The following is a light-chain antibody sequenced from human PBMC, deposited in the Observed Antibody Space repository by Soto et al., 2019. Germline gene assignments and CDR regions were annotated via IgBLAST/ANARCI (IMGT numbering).Light chain of an antibody. CDR2: GET. Sequence: EVVMTQSPATLPVSPGERATLSCRASQTVRDNLGWYQQKPGQPPRLLIYGETTRAPGIPARFSGSGSGTEFTLTISSLKSEDFAVYYCQQYNNWPLTFGGGTKVEIK. CDR3: QQYNNWPLT. V-gene: IGKV3D-15*01. CDR1: QTVRDN. J-gene: IGKJ4*01.